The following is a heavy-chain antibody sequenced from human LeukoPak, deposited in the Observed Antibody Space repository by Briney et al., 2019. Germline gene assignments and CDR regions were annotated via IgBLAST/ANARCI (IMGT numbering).Heavy chain of an antibody. V-gene: IGHV1-2*02. J-gene: IGHJ6*02. Sequence: ASVKVSCKASGYTFTGYYMHWVRQAPGQGLEWMGWINPNSGGTNYAQKFQGRVTMTRDMSISTAYMELSRLRSDDTAVYYCARDHCSANSCYEDYYNGVDVWGQGTTVTVSS. CDR1: GYTFTGYY. CDR3: ARDHCSANSCYEDYYNGVDV. D-gene: IGHD2-2*01. CDR2: INPNSGGT.